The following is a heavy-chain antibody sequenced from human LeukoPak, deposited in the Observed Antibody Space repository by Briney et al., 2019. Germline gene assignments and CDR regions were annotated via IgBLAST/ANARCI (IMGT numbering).Heavy chain of an antibody. Sequence: GGSLRLSCAASGFTFSSYAMSWVRQAPGKGLEWVSAISGSGGSTYYADSVKGRFTISRDNSKNTLYLQMNSLRAEDTAVYYCVPYSSSSGTLNYWGQGALVTVSS. CDR1: GFTFSSYA. CDR2: ISGSGGST. J-gene: IGHJ4*02. D-gene: IGHD6-6*01. V-gene: IGHV3-23*01. CDR3: VPYSSSSGTLNY.